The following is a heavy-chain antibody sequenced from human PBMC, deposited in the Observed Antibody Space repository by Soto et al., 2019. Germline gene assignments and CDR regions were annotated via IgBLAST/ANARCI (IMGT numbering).Heavy chain of an antibody. Sequence: ASVKVSCKASGYTFTSYDINWVRQATGQGLEWMGWMNPNSDNTGYPRKFQGRVTMTRDTSISTAYMELSSLRSEDTAVYYCVIALAGTGYFDYWGQGTLVTVSS. V-gene: IGHV1-8*01. CDR2: MNPNSDNT. J-gene: IGHJ4*02. CDR1: GYTFTSYD. D-gene: IGHD6-19*01. CDR3: VIALAGTGYFDY.